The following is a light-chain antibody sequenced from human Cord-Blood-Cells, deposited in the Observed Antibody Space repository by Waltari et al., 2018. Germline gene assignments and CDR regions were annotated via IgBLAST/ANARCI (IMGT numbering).Light chain of an antibody. CDR3: QQSYSTPYT. V-gene: IGKV1-39*01. CDR1: QSISSY. J-gene: IGKJ2*01. CDR2: AAS. Sequence: DIQMTQSPSSRAASGGDRVTITCRASQSISSYLNWYQQKPGKAPKLLIYAASSLQSGVPSRFSGSGSGTDFTLTISSLHPDDFATYACQQSYSTPYTFGQGTKLEIK.